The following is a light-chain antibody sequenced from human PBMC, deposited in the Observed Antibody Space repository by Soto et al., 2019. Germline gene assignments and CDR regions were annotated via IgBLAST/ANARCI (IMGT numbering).Light chain of an antibody. CDR1: QGIGVY. CDR2: AAS. J-gene: IGKJ4*01. V-gene: IGKV1-27*01. Sequence: DIQMTQSPSSLSASFGDRVTITCRASQGIGVYLAWFQQKSGNAPKLLIYAASTLQSGVPSRFSGSGSGTDFTLTISGLQPEDVATYYCQKYNSAPLTFGGGTKVEIK. CDR3: QKYNSAPLT.